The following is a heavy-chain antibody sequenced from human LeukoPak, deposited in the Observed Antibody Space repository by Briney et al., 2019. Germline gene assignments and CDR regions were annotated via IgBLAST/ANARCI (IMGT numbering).Heavy chain of an antibody. CDR3: ASYGDYVYDY. J-gene: IGHJ4*02. CDR2: IYHSGST. CDR1: GGSISSGGYS. V-gene: IGHV4-30-2*01. Sequence: SETLSLTCAVSGGSISSGGYSWSWIRQPPGKGLEWIGYIYHSGSTYYNPSLKSRVTISVDRSKNQLSLKLSSVTAADTAVYYCASYGDYVYDYWGQGTLVTVSS. D-gene: IGHD4-17*01.